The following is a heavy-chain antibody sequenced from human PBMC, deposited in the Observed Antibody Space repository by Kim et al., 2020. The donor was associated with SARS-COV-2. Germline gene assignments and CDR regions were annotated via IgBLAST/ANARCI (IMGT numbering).Heavy chain of an antibody. D-gene: IGHD3-16*02. CDR1: GGSFSGYY. J-gene: IGHJ3*02. CDR3: ARGLRVWGSYRPIGAFDI. CDR2: INHSGST. Sequence: SETLSLTCAVYGGSFSGYYWSWIRQPPGKGLEWIGEINHSGSTNYNPSLKSRVTISVDTSKNQFSLKLSSVTAADTAVYYCARGLRVWGSYRPIGAFDIWGEGTKVTVSS. V-gene: IGHV4-34*01.